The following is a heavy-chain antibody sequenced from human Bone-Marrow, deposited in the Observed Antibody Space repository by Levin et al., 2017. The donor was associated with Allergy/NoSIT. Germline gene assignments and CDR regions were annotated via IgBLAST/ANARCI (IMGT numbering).Heavy chain of an antibody. V-gene: IGHV1-3*01. CDR3: AGRIWSGIYRPPFDY. CDR1: GYSFTRHV. D-gene: IGHD3-3*01. CDR2: ISAGNGDT. Sequence: ASVKVSCKASGYSFTRHVIHWVRQAPGQRLEWMAWISAGNGDTKYSQKFQGRVTITRDTSASTAYMEVRGLRSEDSAVYYCAGRIWSGIYRPPFDYWGQGTLVTVAS. J-gene: IGHJ4*02.